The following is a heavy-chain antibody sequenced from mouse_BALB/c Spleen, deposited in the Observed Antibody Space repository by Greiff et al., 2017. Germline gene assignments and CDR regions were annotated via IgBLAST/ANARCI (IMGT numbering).Heavy chain of an antibody. J-gene: IGHJ4*01. CDR1: GFTFSSYG. CDR3: ARDGGNAMDD. D-gene: IGHD1-1*02. V-gene: IGHV5-6*02. Sequence: EVMLVESGGDLVKPGGSLKLSCAASGFTFSSYGMSWVRQTPDKRLEWVATISSGGSYTYYPDSVKGRFTISRDNAKNTLYLQMSSLKSEDTAMYYCARDGGNAMDDWGQGTSVTVSS. CDR2: ISSGGSYT.